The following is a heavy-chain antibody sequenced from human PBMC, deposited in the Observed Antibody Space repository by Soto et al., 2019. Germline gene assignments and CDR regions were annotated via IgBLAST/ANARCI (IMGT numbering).Heavy chain of an antibody. CDR2: LYTVGST. CDR1: GFSVSSNY. D-gene: IGHD3-22*01. CDR3: TSSPYYYVFDS. V-gene: IGHV3-53*04. J-gene: IGHJ4*02. Sequence: GSLRLSCAVSGFSVSSNYMSWVRQTPGKGLEWVSILYTVGSTYYADSVKGRFTISRHESKNTLFLQMDSLRPEDTAVYYCTSSPYYYVFDSWGQGALVTVSS.